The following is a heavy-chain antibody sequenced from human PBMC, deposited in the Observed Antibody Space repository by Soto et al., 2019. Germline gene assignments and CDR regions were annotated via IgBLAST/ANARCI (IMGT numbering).Heavy chain of an antibody. CDR1: GYPLRKLW. D-gene: IGHD6-13*01. CDR3: STVDTLTAAAGREYFDY. J-gene: IGHJ4*02. CDR2: FDPEEGET. V-gene: IGHV1-24*01. Sequence: XSGKGSCEGAGYPLRKLWMHWVRQAPGEGLEWMGGFDPEEGETIYAQKFQGRVTMTEDTSTDTAYMELSSLRSEDTAVYYCSTVDTLTAAAGREYFDYWGQRTLVTVSS.